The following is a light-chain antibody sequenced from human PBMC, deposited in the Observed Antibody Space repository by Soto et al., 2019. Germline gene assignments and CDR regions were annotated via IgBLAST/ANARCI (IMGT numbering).Light chain of an antibody. CDR3: QQYNNWPPEF. V-gene: IGKV3-15*01. Sequence: EIVMTQSPATLSVSPGERATLSCRASQSVSSNLAWYQQKPGQAPRLLIYGASTRATGIPARFSGSGSGTEFTLTISSLQSEDFAVYYCQQYNNWPPEFVGQGTKLEIK. CDR1: QSVSSN. J-gene: IGKJ2*01. CDR2: GAS.